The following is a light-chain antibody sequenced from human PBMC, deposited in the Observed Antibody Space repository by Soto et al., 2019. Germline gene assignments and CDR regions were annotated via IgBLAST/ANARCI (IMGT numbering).Light chain of an antibody. CDR3: QPYNNWPLT. J-gene: IGKJ4*01. CDR2: GAS. Sequence: EIVLTQSPGTLSLSPGERATLSCRASQSVSSSYLAWYQQKPGQAPRLLIYGASSRATGIPDRFSGSGSGTDFTLTINSLQSEDFAVHYCQPYNNWPLTFGGGTKVDIK. V-gene: IGKV3-20*01. CDR1: QSVSSSY.